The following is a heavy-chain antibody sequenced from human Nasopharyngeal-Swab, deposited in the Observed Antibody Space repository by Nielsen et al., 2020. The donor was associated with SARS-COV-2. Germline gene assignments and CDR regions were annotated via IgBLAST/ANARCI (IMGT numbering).Heavy chain of an antibody. J-gene: IGHJ6*02. Sequence: SETLSLTCTVSGGSISSGSYYWSWIRQPAGKGLEWIGRIYTGGSTNYNPSLKSRVTISVDTSKNQFSLKLSSVTAADTAVYYCAREESYYYGMDVWGQGTTVTVSS. CDR1: GGSISSGSYY. CDR3: AREESYYYGMDV. V-gene: IGHV4-61*02. CDR2: IYTGGST.